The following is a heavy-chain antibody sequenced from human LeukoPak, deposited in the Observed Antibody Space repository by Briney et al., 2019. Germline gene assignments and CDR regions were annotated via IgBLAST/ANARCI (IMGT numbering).Heavy chain of an antibody. V-gene: IGHV1-3*01. CDR2: INAANGDT. CDR3: AREIDRDDYNRFFDY. Sequence: AIVKVSCKASGYTFSTYIVHWVRQAPGQRLEWMECINAANGDTKYSQKFQGRVTITRDTSASTAYVEMSSLRSEDTAVYFCAREIDRDDYNRFFDYWGQGTLVTVSS. J-gene: IGHJ4*02. CDR1: GYTFSTYI. D-gene: IGHD5-24*01.